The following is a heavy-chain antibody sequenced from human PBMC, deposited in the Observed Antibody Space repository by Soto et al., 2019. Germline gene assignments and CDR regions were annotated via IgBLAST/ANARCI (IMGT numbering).Heavy chain of an antibody. V-gene: IGHV1-8*01. J-gene: IGHJ6*03. CDR3: ARSLWDYYYYYMDV. Sequence: QVQLVQSGAEVTKPGASVKVSCKASGYTFTSYDINWVRQATGQGLAWMGLMNPNSGNTGYAQKLQGRVTMTRNTSISTAYMELSSLRSGDTSVYYCARSLWDYYYYYMDVWGKGTTVTVSS. CDR2: MNPNSGNT. D-gene: IGHD3-16*01. CDR1: GYTFTSYD.